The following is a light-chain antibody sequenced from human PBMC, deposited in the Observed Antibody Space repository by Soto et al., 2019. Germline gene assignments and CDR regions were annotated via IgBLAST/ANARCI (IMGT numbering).Light chain of an antibody. CDR1: QGISSA. CDR3: QQFNNYIT. J-gene: IGKJ5*01. Sequence: AIQLTQSPSSLSASVGDRVTITCRAGQGISSALAWYQQKPGKAPKLLIYDASSLESGVPSRFSGSGSGTDFTLTISSLQPEDFATYFCQQFNNYITFGQGTRLEIK. V-gene: IGKV1D-13*01. CDR2: DAS.